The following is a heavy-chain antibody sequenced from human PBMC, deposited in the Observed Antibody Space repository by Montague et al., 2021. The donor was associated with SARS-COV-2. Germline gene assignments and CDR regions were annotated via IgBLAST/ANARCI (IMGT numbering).Heavy chain of an antibody. Sequence: TLSLTCTVSGSSISSGSCYWSWIPPPAGMGLDWIVRISISRSTNSYLYIKSRVTISVDTSKNQFSLKLSSVTAADTSVYYCAGDIAVAGLFDYWGQGTLVTVSS. V-gene: IGHV4-61*02. J-gene: IGHJ4*02. CDR1: GSSISSGSCY. CDR2: ISISRST. CDR3: AGDIAVAGLFDY. D-gene: IGHD6-19*01.